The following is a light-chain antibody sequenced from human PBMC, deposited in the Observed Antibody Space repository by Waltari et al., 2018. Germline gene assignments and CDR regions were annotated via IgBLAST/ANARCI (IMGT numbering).Light chain of an antibody. J-gene: IGKJ1*01. V-gene: IGKV2-28*01. CDR1: QSLLHSNGYNE. Sequence: DIVMTQSPLSLPVTRGEPASIPCRSSQSLLHSNGYNELDWYLQKPGQSPQLLIYLGSNRASGVPDRFSGSGSGTDFTLKISRVEAEDVGVYYCMQSLQTLWTFGQGTKVEIK. CDR2: LGS. CDR3: MQSLQTLWT.